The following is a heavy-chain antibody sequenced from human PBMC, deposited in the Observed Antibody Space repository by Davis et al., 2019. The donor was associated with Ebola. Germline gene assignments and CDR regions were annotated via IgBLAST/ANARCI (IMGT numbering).Heavy chain of an antibody. J-gene: IGHJ3*02. Sequence: ASVQVSCKASGYTFTSYGISWVRQAPGQGLEWMGWISAYNGNTNYAQKLQGRVTMTTDTSTSTAYMELRSLRSDDTAVYYCARLYDFWSGYNDAFDIWGQGTMVTVSS. CDR3: ARLYDFWSGYNDAFDI. V-gene: IGHV1-18*04. D-gene: IGHD3-3*01. CDR2: ISAYNGNT. CDR1: GYTFTSYG.